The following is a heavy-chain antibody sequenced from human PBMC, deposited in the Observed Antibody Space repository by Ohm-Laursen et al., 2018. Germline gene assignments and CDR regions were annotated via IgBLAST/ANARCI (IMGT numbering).Heavy chain of an antibody. V-gene: IGHV3-11*04. J-gene: IGHJ4*02. CDR2: ISSSGSTI. Sequence: GSLRLSCTASGFTFSDYYMSWIRQAPGKGLEWVSYISSSGSTIYYADSVKGRFTISRDNSKNTLDLQMNSLRPEDTAVYYCVKESSTGYYRTADYWGQGTLVTVSS. CDR1: GFTFSDYY. D-gene: IGHD3-9*01. CDR3: VKESSTGYYRTADY.